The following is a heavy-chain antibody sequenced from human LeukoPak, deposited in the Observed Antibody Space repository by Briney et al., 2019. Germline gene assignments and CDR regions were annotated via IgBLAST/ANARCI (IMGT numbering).Heavy chain of an antibody. D-gene: IGHD3-3*01. CDR1: GFTFSSYW. CDR2: IKQDGSEK. Sequence: GGSLRLSCAASGFTFSSYWMSWVRQAPGEGLEWVANIKQDGSEKYYVDSVRGRFTISRDNAKNSLYLQMNSLRAEDTAVYYCARQAGIWSGYPFDYWGQGTLVTVSS. J-gene: IGHJ4*02. CDR3: ARQAGIWSGYPFDY. V-gene: IGHV3-7*01.